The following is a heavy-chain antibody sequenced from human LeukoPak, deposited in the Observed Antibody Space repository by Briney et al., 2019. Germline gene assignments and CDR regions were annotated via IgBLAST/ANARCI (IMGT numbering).Heavy chain of an antibody. Sequence: GGSLRLSCAASGFTFSSYEMNWVRQAPGKGLEWVSYIRSSGSTIYYADSVKGRFTISRDNAKNSLYLQMNSLRAEDTAVYYCARLYDSSGYYRDYYYGMDVWGQGTTVTVSS. CDR2: IRSSGSTI. J-gene: IGHJ6*02. V-gene: IGHV3-48*03. CDR3: ARLYDSSGYYRDYYYGMDV. CDR1: GFTFSSYE. D-gene: IGHD3-22*01.